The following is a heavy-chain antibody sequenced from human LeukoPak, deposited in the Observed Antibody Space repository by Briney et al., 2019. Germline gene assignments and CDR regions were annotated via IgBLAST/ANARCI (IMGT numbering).Heavy chain of an antibody. J-gene: IGHJ4*02. D-gene: IGHD5-12*01. CDR2: IYYSGTT. V-gene: IGHV4-61*08. CDR3: ARGGGSGYDRYYFDY. Sequence: SETLSLTCSVSGGSISSRAYYWSWIRQPPGKGLEWIGYIYYSGTTNYNPSLKSRVTISLDTSKNQFSLNLSSVTAADTAVYYCARGGGSGYDRYYFDYWGQGTLVTVSS. CDR1: GGSISSRAYY.